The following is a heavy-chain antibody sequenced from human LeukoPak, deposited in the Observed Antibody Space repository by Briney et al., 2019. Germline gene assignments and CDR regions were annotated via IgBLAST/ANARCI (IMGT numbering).Heavy chain of an antibody. Sequence: SVKVSCKASGGTFSSYAISWVRQAPGQGLEWMGGIIPIFGTANYAQKLQGRVTMTTDTSTSTAYMELRSLRSDDTAVYYCARWVVVPAAQSYYYGMDVWGQGTTVTVSS. D-gene: IGHD2-2*01. CDR3: ARWVVVPAAQSYYYGMDV. CDR1: GGTFSSYA. CDR2: IIPIFGTA. V-gene: IGHV1-69*05. J-gene: IGHJ6*02.